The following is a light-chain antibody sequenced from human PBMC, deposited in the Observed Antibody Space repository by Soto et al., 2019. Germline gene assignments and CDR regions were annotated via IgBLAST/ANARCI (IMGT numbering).Light chain of an antibody. CDR2: GAS. Sequence: EIVMTQSPATLSVSPGERATLSCRASQSVSSNLAWYQHKPGQAPRLLIFGASTRATGIPARFSGSGSGTEVILTISSLQSEDFAVYYCQQYNNYVTFGQGTRLEIK. CDR3: QQYNNYVT. V-gene: IGKV3-15*01. CDR1: QSVSSN. J-gene: IGKJ5*01.